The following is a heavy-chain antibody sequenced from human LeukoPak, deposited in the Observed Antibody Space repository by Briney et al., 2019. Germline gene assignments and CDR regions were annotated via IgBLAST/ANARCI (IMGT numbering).Heavy chain of an antibody. D-gene: IGHD3-10*01. CDR1: GITFNTYA. V-gene: IGHV3-23*01. J-gene: IGHJ5*02. CDR3: AKRSDYYGSGSSRNWFDP. CDR2: ISGGGNTT. Sequence: GGSLRLSCEVSGITFNTYAMSWFRQAPGRGLNWVSGISGGGNTTYYTDSVKGRFAIYRDNSRNTLYLQMNSLRAEDTAVYYCAKRSDYYGSGSSRNWFDPWGQGTLVTVSS.